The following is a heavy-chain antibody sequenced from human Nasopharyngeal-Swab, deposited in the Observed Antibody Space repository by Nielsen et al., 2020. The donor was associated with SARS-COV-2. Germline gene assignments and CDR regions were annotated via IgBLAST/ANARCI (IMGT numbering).Heavy chain of an antibody. CDR2: ISYDGSNK. Sequence: GGSLRLSCAASGFTFSSYAMHWVRQAPGKGLEWVAVISYDGSNKYYADSVKGRFTISRDNSKNTLYLQMNSLRAEETAVYYCARGNNWNGNWGEDAFDIWGQGTMVTVSS. CDR1: GFTFSSYA. V-gene: IGHV3-30-3*01. J-gene: IGHJ3*02. D-gene: IGHD1-20*01. CDR3: ARGNNWNGNWGEDAFDI.